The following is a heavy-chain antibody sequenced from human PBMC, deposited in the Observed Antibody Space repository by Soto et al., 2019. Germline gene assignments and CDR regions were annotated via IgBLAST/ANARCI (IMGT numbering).Heavy chain of an antibody. CDR3: ARMRAHIVGAFFDY. CDR1: GFTVSSNY. CDR2: IYSGGNT. Sequence: GGSLRLSCAASGFTVSSNYMSWVRQAPGKGLEWVSVIYSGGNTYYADSVKGRFTISRDNSKNTLYLQMNSLRAEDTAVYYCARMRAHIVGAFFDYWGQGTLVTVSS. D-gene: IGHD1-26*01. J-gene: IGHJ4*02. V-gene: IGHV3-53*01.